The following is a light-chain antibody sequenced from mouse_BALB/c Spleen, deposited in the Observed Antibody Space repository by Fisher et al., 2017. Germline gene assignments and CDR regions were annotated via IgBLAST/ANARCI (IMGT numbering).Light chain of an antibody. J-gene: IGKJ2*01. Sequence: IVLTQSTAIMSASPGEKVTITCSASSSVSYMHWFQQKPGTSPKLWIYSTSNLASGVPARFSGSGSGTSYSLTISRMEAEDAATYYCQQWSSNPPMYTFGGGTKLEIK. CDR3: QQWSSNPPMYT. V-gene: IGKV4-57*01. CDR1: SSVSY. CDR2: STS.